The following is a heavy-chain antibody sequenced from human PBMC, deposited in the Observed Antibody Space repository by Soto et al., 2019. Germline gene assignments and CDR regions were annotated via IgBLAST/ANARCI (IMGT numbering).Heavy chain of an antibody. CDR1: GGSISSGGYY. D-gene: IGHD2-8*01. V-gene: IGHV4-31*03. CDR3: AKNQHAMAHDY. Sequence: SETLSLTCTVSGGSISSGGYYWSWIRQHPGKGLEWIGYIYYSGSTYYNTSLKSRVTISVDTSKNQFSLKLSSVTAADTAIYYCAKNQHAMAHDYWGPGTLVTVSS. CDR2: IYYSGST. J-gene: IGHJ4*02.